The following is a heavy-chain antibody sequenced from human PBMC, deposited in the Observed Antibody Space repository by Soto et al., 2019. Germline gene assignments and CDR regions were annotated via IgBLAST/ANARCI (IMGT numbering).Heavy chain of an antibody. CDR1: GHAFTTYY. CDR2: INPSGGRT. V-gene: IGHV1-46*01. Sequence: ASVKVSFKASGHAFTTYYMHWVRQAPGQGLEWLGIINPSGGRTTYAQNFQGRVTMTRDTSTSTVYMELSSLRSEDTAVYYCARDGCSTATCAGGGNWFDPWGQGTPVTVSS. J-gene: IGHJ5*02. D-gene: IGHD2-2*01. CDR3: ARDGCSTATCAGGGNWFDP.